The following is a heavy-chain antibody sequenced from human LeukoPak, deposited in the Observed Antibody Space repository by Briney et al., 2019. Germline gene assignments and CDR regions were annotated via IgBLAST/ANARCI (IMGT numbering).Heavy chain of an antibody. CDR1: GFTFSTHS. CDR2: ISSSSNII. D-gene: IGHD5-18*01. J-gene: IGHJ3*02. V-gene: IGHV3-48*02. CDR3: ARSRSGYSYDHAAFEI. Sequence: PGGSLRLSCAASGFTFSTHSMNWVRQAPGKGLEWVSYISSSSNIIYYADSVKGRFTVSRDNAKNSLFLQMNSLRDEDTAVYYCARSRSGYSYDHAAFEIWGQGTMVTVSS.